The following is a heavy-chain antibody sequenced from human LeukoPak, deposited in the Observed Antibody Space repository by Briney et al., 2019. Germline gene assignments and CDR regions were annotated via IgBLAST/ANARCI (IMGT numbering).Heavy chain of an antibody. CDR1: GGSISTYY. CDR3: AREESGFYY. D-gene: IGHD6-25*01. J-gene: IGHJ4*02. V-gene: IGHV4-59*12. Sequence: SETLSLTCTVSGGSISTYYWTWMRLPPGKGLEWIGFSHYSGSTYYNPSLKSRVTISVDTSKNQFSLKLSSVTAADTAVYYCAREESGFYYWGQGTLVTVSS. CDR2: SHYSGST.